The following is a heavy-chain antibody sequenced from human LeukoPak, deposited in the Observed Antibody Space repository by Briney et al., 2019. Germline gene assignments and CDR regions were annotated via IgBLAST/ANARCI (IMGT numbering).Heavy chain of an antibody. Sequence: ASVKVSCKASGYTFTSYAMHWVRQAPGQRLEWMGWINAGNGNTKYSRKFQGRVTITRDTSASTAYMELSSLRSEDTAVYYCAREVAGTGTGYFDYWGQGTLVTVSS. CDR1: GYTFTSYA. CDR2: INAGNGNT. CDR3: AREVAGTGTGYFDY. D-gene: IGHD6-19*01. J-gene: IGHJ4*02. V-gene: IGHV1-3*01.